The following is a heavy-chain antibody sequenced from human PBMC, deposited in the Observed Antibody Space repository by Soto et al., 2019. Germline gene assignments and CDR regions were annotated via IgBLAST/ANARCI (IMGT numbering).Heavy chain of an antibody. CDR1: GFTFSSYV. V-gene: IGHV3-23*01. J-gene: IGHJ6*02. Sequence: EVQLLESGGGLVQPGGSLRLSCAASGFTFSSYVMSWVRQAPGKGLEWVSAISGSGGSTYYADSVKGRFTISRDNSKNTLYLQMNSLRAEDTAVYYCAKAHRGYSYGHYYYYGMDVWGQGTTVTVSS. CDR3: AKAHRGYSYGHYYYYGMDV. D-gene: IGHD5-18*01. CDR2: ISGSGGST.